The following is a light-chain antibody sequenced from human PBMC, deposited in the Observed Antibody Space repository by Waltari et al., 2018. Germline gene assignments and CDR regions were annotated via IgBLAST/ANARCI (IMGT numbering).Light chain of an antibody. CDR1: VLPNQH. J-gene: IGLJ3*02. V-gene: IGLV3-25*03. CDR2: KDT. Sequence: SYELTQPPSVSVSPGQTATITCSGAVLPNQHYKWYQQKPGQAPVLVMKKDTERPSGIPERFSGSSSGATVALTISGVQAEDEADYYCQSADSRGSYHWVFGGGTKLTVL. CDR3: QSADSRGSYHWV.